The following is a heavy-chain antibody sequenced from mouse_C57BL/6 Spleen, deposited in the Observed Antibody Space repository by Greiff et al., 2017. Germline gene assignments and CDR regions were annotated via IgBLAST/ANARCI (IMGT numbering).Heavy chain of an antibody. Sequence: VKLMESGPELVKPGASVKISCKASGYAFSSSWMNWVKQRPGKGLGWIGRIYPGDGDTNYNGKFKGKATLTADKSSSTAYMQLSSLTSEDSAVYFCAPYYYGSRGYFDVWGTGTTVTVSS. CDR2: IYPGDGDT. CDR3: APYYYGSRGYFDV. CDR1: GYAFSSSW. J-gene: IGHJ1*03. D-gene: IGHD1-1*01. V-gene: IGHV1-82*01.